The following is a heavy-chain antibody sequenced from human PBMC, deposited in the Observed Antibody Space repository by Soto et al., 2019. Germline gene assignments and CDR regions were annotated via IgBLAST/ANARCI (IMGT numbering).Heavy chain of an antibody. Sequence: QVQLVESGGGVVQPGRSLRLSCAVSGFTFKNYGMHWVRQAPGKGLEWVAVIVYDGSYKYYADSVQGRFTISRDNSKNTMYMQMKILRAEDTAVYYCAKAAYYFVSGGDFEGGYFDYWGQGTRVTVSS. V-gene: IGHV3-30*18. CDR1: GFTFKNYG. CDR2: IVYDGSYK. D-gene: IGHD3-22*01. J-gene: IGHJ4*02. CDR3: AKAAYYFVSGGDFEGGYFDY.